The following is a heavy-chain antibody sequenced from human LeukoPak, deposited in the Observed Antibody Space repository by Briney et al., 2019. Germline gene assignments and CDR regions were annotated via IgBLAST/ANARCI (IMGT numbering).Heavy chain of an antibody. CDR3: AREYDXXSFQH. CDR1: GFTVSSNY. J-gene: IGHJ1*01. V-gene: IGHV3-66*01. D-gene: IGHD3-22*01. CDR2: IYSGGST. Sequence: GGSLRLSCAASGFTVSSNYMSWVRQAPGKGLEWVSVIYSGGSTYYADSVKGRFTISRDNSKNTLYLQMNSLRAEDTAVYYCAREYDXXSFQHWGQGTLVTVSS.